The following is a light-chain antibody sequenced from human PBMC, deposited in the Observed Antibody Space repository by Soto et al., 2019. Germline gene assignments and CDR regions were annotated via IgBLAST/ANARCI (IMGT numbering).Light chain of an antibody. CDR1: SSDVGSYNP. CDR2: EGS. Sequence: VLTQPASVSGSPGQSITISCTGTSSDVGSYNPVSWYQQHPGKAPKLMIYEGSKRPSGVSNRFSGSKSGNTASLTISGLQAEDEADYYCCSYAGSSLYVFGTGTKVTVL. V-gene: IGLV2-23*01. CDR3: CSYAGSSLYV. J-gene: IGLJ1*01.